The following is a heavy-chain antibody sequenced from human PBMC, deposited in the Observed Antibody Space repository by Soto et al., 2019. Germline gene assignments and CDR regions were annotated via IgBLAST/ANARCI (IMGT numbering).Heavy chain of an antibody. D-gene: IGHD3-9*01. Sequence: TSETLSLTCTVSGGSITSGTYYWSWLRQPPGKGLEWIAYIYYRGTTNFNPSLESRVTISIDASKNQFSLKLSSVTAADTAVYYCARGYDILNSWGQGTLVTVSS. V-gene: IGHV4-61*01. J-gene: IGHJ5*02. CDR1: GGSITSGTYY. CDR2: IYYRGTT. CDR3: ARGYDILNS.